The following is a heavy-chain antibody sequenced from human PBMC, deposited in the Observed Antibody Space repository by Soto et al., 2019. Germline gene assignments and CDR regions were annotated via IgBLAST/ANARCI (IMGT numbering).Heavy chain of an antibody. D-gene: IGHD6-13*01. J-gene: IGHJ4*02. V-gene: IGHV4-34*01. Sequence: QVQLQQWGAGLLKPSETLSLTCAVYGGSFSGYYWSWIRQPPGKGLEWIGEINHSGSTNYNPSLKSRVTISVDTSKNQFSLKLSSVTAADTAVYYCARGIAAAPGGYWGQGTLVTVSS. CDR2: INHSGST. CDR3: ARGIAAAPGGY. CDR1: GGSFSGYY.